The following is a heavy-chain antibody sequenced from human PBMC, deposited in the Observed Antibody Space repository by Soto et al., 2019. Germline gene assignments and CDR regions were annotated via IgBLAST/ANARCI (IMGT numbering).Heavy chain of an antibody. V-gene: IGHV3-23*04. CDR1: GFTFSSYA. CDR3: GRDPNGDYFGAFDI. J-gene: IGHJ3*02. D-gene: IGHD4-17*01. Sequence: EVQLVESGGGSVQPGGSLRLSCAASGFTFSSYAMSWVRQAPGKGPEWVSGTSSSGGSTYYADSVKGRFTISRDNFKNTLYLQMNSLRAEDTALYYCGRDPNGDYFGAFDIWGQGTLVTVSS. CDR2: TSSSGGST.